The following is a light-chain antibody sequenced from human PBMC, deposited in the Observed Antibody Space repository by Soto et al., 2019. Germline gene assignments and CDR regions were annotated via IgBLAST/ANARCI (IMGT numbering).Light chain of an antibody. J-gene: IGKJ1*01. CDR1: QSISTW. Sequence: DIQMTQSPSTLSASVGDRVTITCRASQSISTWLAWYQHKPGKAPKLLIYDVSNLESGVPSRFSGSASGTEFTLTISSLQPDDFATYFCQQYNTYWTFGQGTKVEVK. CDR2: DVS. CDR3: QQYNTYWT. V-gene: IGKV1-5*01.